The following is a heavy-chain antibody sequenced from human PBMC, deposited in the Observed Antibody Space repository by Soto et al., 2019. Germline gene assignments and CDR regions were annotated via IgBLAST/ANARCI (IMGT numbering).Heavy chain of an antibody. CDR1: GYTFTSYG. Sequence: QVQLVQSGAEVKKPGASVKVSCKASGYTFTSYGITWVRQAPGQGLEWLGWINGYNGNTNYAQKLQGRVTMTTDTSTSTAYMELRSLRPDGTAVYYCARMGDVTYYYYGMDVWGQGTTVTVSS. CDR3: ARMGDVTYYYYGMDV. J-gene: IGHJ6*02. D-gene: IGHD3-16*01. CDR2: INGYNGNT. V-gene: IGHV1-18*01.